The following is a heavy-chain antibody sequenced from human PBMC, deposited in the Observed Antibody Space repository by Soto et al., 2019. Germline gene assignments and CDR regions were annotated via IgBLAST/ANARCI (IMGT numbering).Heavy chain of an antibody. CDR1: GYTFTSYY. CDR2: INPSGGST. D-gene: IGHD6-13*01. V-gene: IGHV1-46*01. CDR3: ARLTAAENFDY. Sequence: RASVKVSCKASGYTFTSYYMHWVRQAPGQGLEWMGIINPSGGSTTYAQKFQGRVTMTRDTSTSTVYMELSSLRSEDTAVYYCARLTAAENFDYWGQGTLVTVSS. J-gene: IGHJ4*02.